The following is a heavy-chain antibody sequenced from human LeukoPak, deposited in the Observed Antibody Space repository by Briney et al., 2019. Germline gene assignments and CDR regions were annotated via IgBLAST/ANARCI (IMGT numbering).Heavy chain of an antibody. J-gene: IGHJ4*02. CDR3: ARDGYYRHFDY. CDR1: GYTFTNYG. D-gene: IGHD3-22*01. CDR2: ISPYNGDT. V-gene: IGHV1-18*01. Sequence: ASVTVSCKASGYTFTNYGISWVRQAPGQGLEWMGWISPYNGDTNYVQKLQDRVTMTTDTSTSTAYMEVRSLRSDDTAVYYCARDGYYRHFDYWGQGTLVTVSS.